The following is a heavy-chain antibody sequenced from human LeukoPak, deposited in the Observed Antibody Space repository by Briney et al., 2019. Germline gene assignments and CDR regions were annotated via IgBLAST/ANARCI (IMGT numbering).Heavy chain of an antibody. J-gene: IGHJ6*02. Sequence: SGGSLRLSCAASGFTFSSYSMNWVRQAPGKGREWVSYISSSSSNIYYADSVKGRFNISRENAKNSLYLQMNSLRDEDTAVYYCAREPCSSTSCYYYYYGMDVWGQGTTVTVSS. CDR1: GFTFSSYS. CDR2: ISSSSSNI. CDR3: AREPCSSTSCYYYYYGMDV. D-gene: IGHD2-2*01. V-gene: IGHV3-48*02.